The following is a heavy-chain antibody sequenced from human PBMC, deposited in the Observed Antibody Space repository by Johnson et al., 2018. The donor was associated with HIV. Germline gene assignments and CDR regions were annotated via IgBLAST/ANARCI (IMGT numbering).Heavy chain of an antibody. Sequence: VQLVESGGGLVQPGGSLRLSCAASGFTFDDYAMHWVRQAPGKGLEWVSVIYSGGNTYYADPVKGRFTISRDNSKDTLYLEMNSLRAEDTAVYYCAREKPRLVQGVLDAFDIWGQGTMVTVSS. CDR2: IYSGGNT. CDR3: AREKPRLVQGVLDAFDI. D-gene: IGHD3-10*01. CDR1: GFTFDDYA. J-gene: IGHJ3*02. V-gene: IGHV3-NL1*01.